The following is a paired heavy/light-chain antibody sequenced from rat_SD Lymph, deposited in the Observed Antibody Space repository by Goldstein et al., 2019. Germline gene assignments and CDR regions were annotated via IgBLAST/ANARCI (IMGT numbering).Light chain of an antibody. CDR2: YAN. CDR3: QQNYDSPPT. Sequence: DIQMTQSPASLSASLGETVTIECLASEDIYSNLAWYQQKPGKSPQLLIYYANSLNDGVPSRFSGSGSGTQYSLKINSLQSEDVSIYFCQQNYDSPPTFGGGTKLELK. J-gene: IGKJ1*01. CDR1: EDIYSN. V-gene: IGKV12S31*01.
Heavy chain of an antibody. D-gene: IGHD1-12*02. CDR1: GYTFTDYA. Sequence: EVKLQQSGDELVRPGASVKMSCKASGYTFTDYAMHWVKQSPGQGLEWIGTIIPLIDTTSYNQKFKGKATLTADKSSNTAYMELSRLTSEDSAVYYCARKGYDGTYYYGNWFAYWGQGTLVTVSS. J-gene: IGHJ3*01. V-gene: IGHV1-65*01. CDR2: IIPLIDTT. CDR3: ARKGYDGTYYYGNWFAY.